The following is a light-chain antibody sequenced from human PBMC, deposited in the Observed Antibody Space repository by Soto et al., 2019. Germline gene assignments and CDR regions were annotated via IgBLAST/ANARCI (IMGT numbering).Light chain of an antibody. CDR3: QQYNKWPLT. CDR2: EKS. J-gene: IGKJ4*01. V-gene: IGKV3-15*01. CDR1: QSVSNN. Sequence: EIVMTQSRATLSVSPGERATLSCRASQSVSNNLAWYQQKPGQAPRLLIYEKSTRATGIPDRFSGSGSGTEFTLTISSLQSEDFAVYSCQQYNKWPLTFGGGTKVEIK.